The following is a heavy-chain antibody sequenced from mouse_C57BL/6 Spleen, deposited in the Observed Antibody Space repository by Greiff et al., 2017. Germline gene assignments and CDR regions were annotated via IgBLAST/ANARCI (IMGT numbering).Heavy chain of an antibody. Sequence: EVQLQQSGPELVKPGASVKISCKASGYTFTDYYMNWVKQSHGKSLEWIGDINPNNGGTSYNQKFKGKATLTVDKSSSTAYMELRSLTSEDSADYYCATRDGRDYFAYWGQGTTLTVSS. D-gene: IGHD1-1*01. J-gene: IGHJ2*01. V-gene: IGHV1-26*01. CDR3: ATRDGRDYFAY. CDR2: INPNNGGT. CDR1: GYTFTDYY.